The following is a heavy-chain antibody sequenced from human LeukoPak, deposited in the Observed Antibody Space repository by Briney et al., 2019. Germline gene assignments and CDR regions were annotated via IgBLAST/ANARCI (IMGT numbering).Heavy chain of an antibody. CDR1: GYTLTELS. CDR3: ATVGKGLRYFDWLSPYYFDY. CDR2: FDPEDGET. D-gene: IGHD3-9*01. V-gene: IGHV1-24*01. J-gene: IGHJ4*02. Sequence: ASVKVSCKVSGYTLTELSMHWVRQAPGKGLEWMGGFDPEDGETIYAQKFQGRVTMTEDTSTDTAYMELSSLRSEDTAVYYCATVGKGLRYFDWLSPYYFDYWGQGTLVTVSS.